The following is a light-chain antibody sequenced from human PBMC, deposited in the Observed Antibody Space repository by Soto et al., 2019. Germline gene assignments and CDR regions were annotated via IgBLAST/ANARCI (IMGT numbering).Light chain of an antibody. V-gene: IGLV7-46*01. CDR3: LLTYSGVPVV. J-gene: IGLJ2*01. Sequence: QAVVTQEPSLTVSPGGTVTLTCGSSTGAVTSGHYPYWFQQKPGQAPRTLIYDTSIKHSWTPARFSGSLLGGKAALTLSGAQPEDEADCYCLLTYSGVPVVFGGGTKLTVL. CDR1: TGAVTSGHY. CDR2: DTS.